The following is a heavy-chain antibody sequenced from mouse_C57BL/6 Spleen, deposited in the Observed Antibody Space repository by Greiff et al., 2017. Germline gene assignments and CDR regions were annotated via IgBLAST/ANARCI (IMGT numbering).Heavy chain of an antibody. CDR2: IHPNSGST. J-gene: IGHJ1*03. CDR3: ARSSSYWYFDV. D-gene: IGHD1-1*01. CDR1: GYTFTSYW. Sequence: QVQLQQPGAELVKPGASVKLSCKASGYTFTSYWMHWVKQRPGQGLEWIGMIHPNSGSTNYNEKFKSKATLTVDKSSSTAYMQLSSLTSEDSAVXYCARSSSYWYFDVWGTGTTVTVSS. V-gene: IGHV1-64*01.